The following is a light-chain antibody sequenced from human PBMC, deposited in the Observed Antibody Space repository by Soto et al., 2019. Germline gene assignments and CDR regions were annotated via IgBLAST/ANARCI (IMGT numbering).Light chain of an antibody. CDR2: DVT. CDR3: SSFTSSITYV. Sequence: QSALTQPASVSGSPGQSITISCTGTSSDVGGYNSVSWYRQDPGKAPKLMIYDVTNRPSGVSNRFSGSKSGNTASLTISGRQAEDEADYYCSSFTSSITYVFGTGTKV. V-gene: IGLV2-14*01. CDR1: SSDVGGYNS. J-gene: IGLJ1*01.